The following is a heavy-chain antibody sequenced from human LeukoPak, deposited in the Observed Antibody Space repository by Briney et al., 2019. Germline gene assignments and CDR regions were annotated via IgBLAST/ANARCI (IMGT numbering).Heavy chain of an antibody. Sequence: ASVKVSCKASGYTFTSYDINWVRQATGQGLEWMGWMNPNSGNTGYAQKFQGRVTITADKSTSTAYMELSSLRSEDTAVYYCARSEDIVVVVDSHYYYYYMDVWGKGTTVTVSS. CDR3: ARSEDIVVVVDSHYYYYYMDV. CDR2: MNPNSGNT. V-gene: IGHV1-8*03. J-gene: IGHJ6*03. D-gene: IGHD2-15*01. CDR1: GYTFTSYD.